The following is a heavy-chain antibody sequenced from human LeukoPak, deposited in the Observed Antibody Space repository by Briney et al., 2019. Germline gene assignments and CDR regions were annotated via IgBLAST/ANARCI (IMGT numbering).Heavy chain of an antibody. CDR2: ISGSGGST. V-gene: IGHV3-23*01. D-gene: IGHD3/OR15-3a*01. Sequence: PGGSLRLSCAASGFTFSSYAMSWVRQAPGKGLEWVSAISGSGGSTYYADSVKGRFTISRDNSKNTLYLQMNSLKSEDTAVYYCTAGTGRSDFDYWGQGTLVTVSS. CDR1: GFTFSSYA. J-gene: IGHJ4*02. CDR3: TAGTGRSDFDY.